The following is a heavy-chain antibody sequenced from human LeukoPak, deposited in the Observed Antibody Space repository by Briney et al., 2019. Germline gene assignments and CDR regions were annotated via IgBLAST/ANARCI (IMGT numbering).Heavy chain of an antibody. J-gene: IGHJ6*03. D-gene: IGHD3-3*01. CDR2: INHSGSI. CDR1: GGSFNAYY. CDR3: ARDPDFWSGRYYYYYMDV. V-gene: IGHV4-34*01. Sequence: SETLSLTCGVYGGSFNAYYWSWIRQPPGKGLEWIGEINHSGSINYNPSLKSRVTISVDTSKNQFSLKLSSVTAADTAVYYCARDPDFWSGRYYYYYMDVWGKGTTVTVSS.